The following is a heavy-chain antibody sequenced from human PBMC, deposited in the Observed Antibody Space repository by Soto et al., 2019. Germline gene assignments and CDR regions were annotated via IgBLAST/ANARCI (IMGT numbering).Heavy chain of an antibody. CDR1: GFTFSSYW. D-gene: IGHD3-10*01. CDR3: AGDFAFYYGSGSYDY. CDR2: IKQDGSEK. J-gene: IGHJ4*02. Sequence: GGSLRLSCAASGFTFSSYWMSWVRQAPGKGLEWVANIKQDGSEKYYVDSVKGRFTISRDNAKNSLYLQMNSLRAEDTAVYYCAGDFAFYYGSGSYDYWGQGTLVTVSS. V-gene: IGHV3-7*01.